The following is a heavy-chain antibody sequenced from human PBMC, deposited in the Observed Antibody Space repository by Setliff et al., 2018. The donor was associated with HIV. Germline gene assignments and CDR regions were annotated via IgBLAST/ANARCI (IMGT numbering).Heavy chain of an antibody. CDR2: IYTSRGT. D-gene: IGHD6-19*01. Sequence: SETLSLTCTVSGGSISGYHWNWLRQTPGKGLEWIGYIYTSRGTNYNHSLRTRVTMSVDTSKNQFSLKLSSVTAADTAVYYCARYSSGWSFFDYWGQGTLVTVSS. V-gene: IGHV4-4*09. CDR3: ARYSSGWSFFDY. J-gene: IGHJ4*02. CDR1: GGSISGYH.